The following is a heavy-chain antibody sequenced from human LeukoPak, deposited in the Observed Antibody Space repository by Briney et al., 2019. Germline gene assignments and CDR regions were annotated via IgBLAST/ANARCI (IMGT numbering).Heavy chain of an antibody. CDR1: GFTFSSYG. D-gene: IGHD6-6*01. J-gene: IGHJ3*01. CDR2: IRYDGSNK. V-gene: IGHV3-30*02. Sequence: PGGSLRLSCAASGFTFSSYGMHWVRQAPGKGLEWVAFIRYDGSNKYYADSVKGRFTISRDNSKNTLYLQMNSLRAEDTAVYYCAKDKPFYSSSSFLGPESWGQGTMVTVSS. CDR3: AKDKPFYSSSSFLGPES.